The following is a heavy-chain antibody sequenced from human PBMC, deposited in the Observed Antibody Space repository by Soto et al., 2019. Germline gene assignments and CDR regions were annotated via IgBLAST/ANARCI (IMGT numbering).Heavy chain of an antibody. Sequence: GGSLRLSCAASGFAFSSYAMSWVRQAPGKGLEWVSVISASGGTTYYADSVKGRCTISRDNSKNALYLQMNSLRAEDTALYYCAKEVQPYYYYYMDVWGKGTTGTVAS. CDR1: GFAFSSYA. J-gene: IGHJ6*03. V-gene: IGHV3-23*01. CDR3: AKEVQPYYYYYMDV. D-gene: IGHD3-10*01. CDR2: ISASGGTT.